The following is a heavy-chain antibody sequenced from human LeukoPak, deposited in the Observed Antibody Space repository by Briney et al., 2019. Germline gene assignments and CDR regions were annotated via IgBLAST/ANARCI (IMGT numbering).Heavy chain of an antibody. V-gene: IGHV3-11*01. D-gene: IGHD6-19*01. Sequence: GSLRLSRAASGFTFSDYYMCWIRQAPGKGLEWVSYISSSGSTIYYADSVKGRFTISRDNAKNSLYLQMNSLRAEDTAVYYCARAGRRGLVRFDYWGQGTLVTVSS. J-gene: IGHJ4*02. CDR3: ARAGRRGLVRFDY. CDR2: ISSSGSTI. CDR1: GFTFSDYY.